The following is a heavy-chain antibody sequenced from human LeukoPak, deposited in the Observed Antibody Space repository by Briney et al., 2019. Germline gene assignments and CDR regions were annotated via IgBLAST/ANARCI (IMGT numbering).Heavy chain of an antibody. J-gene: IGHJ5*02. Sequence: SETLSLTCTVSGYSISSGYYWGWIRQPPGKGLEWIGSIYHSGSTYYNPSLKSRVTISVDTSKNQFSLKLSSVTAADTAVYYCARSVGAQDWFDPWGQGTLVTVSS. V-gene: IGHV4-38-2*02. CDR2: IYHSGST. CDR3: ARSVGAQDWFDP. D-gene: IGHD1-26*01. CDR1: GYSISSGYY.